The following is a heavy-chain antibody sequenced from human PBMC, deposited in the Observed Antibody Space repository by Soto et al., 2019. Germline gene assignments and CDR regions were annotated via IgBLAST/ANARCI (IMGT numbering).Heavy chain of an antibody. CDR3: ARGAGYCSAGTCSDY. J-gene: IGHJ4*02. D-gene: IGHD2-15*01. CDR1: GFTFSTYS. CDR2: ISGSSSYI. V-gene: IGHV3-21*03. Sequence: PGGSLRLSCAASGFTFSTYSMNWVRQAPGKGLEWVSSISGSSSYIYYTDSVKGRFTISRDNAKSSLYLQMNSLRAEDTAVYYCARGAGYCSAGTCSDYWGQGTLVTVSS.